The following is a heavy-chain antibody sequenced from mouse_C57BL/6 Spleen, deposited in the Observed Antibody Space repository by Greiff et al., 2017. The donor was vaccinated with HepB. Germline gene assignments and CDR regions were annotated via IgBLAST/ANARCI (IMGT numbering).Heavy chain of an antibody. CDR3: TTGGMRGDYFDY. J-gene: IGHJ2*01. CDR2: IDPEDGDT. CDR1: GFNIKDYY. V-gene: IGHV14-1*01. Sequence: VQLQQSGAELVRPGASVKLSCTASGFNIKDYYMHWVKQRPEQGLEWIGRIDPEDGDTEYAPKFQGKATMTADTSSNTAYLQLSSLTSEDTAVYYCTTGGMRGDYFDYWGQGTTLTVSS.